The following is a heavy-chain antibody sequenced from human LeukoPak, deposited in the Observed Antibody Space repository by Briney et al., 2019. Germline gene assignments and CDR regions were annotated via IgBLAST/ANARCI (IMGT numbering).Heavy chain of an antibody. CDR1: SYSISSGHY. Sequence: SETLSLTCAVSSYSISSGHYWGWVRQPPGQGLEWIRSISHSGSTYYNPSFKSRATISIDTSKNQFSLKLNSVTAADTAMYYCVRAVDSYYFDSWGQGTQVAVSS. V-gene: IGHV4-38-2*01. D-gene: IGHD5-18*01. CDR2: ISHSGST. CDR3: VRAVDSYYFDS. J-gene: IGHJ4*02.